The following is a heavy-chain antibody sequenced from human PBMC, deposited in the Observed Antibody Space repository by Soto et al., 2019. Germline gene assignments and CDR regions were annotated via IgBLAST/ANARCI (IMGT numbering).Heavy chain of an antibody. CDR2: ISYDGSNK. V-gene: IGHV3-30*18. CDR1: GFTFSSYG. CDR3: AKDIVAVVAASISGFDY. D-gene: IGHD2-15*01. J-gene: IGHJ4*02. Sequence: PGGSLRLSCAASGFTFSSYGMHWVRQAPGKGLEWVAVISYDGSNKYYADSVKGRFTISRDNSKNTLHLQMKSLRAEDTAVYYCAKDIVAVVAASISGFDYCGQGTLVTVYS.